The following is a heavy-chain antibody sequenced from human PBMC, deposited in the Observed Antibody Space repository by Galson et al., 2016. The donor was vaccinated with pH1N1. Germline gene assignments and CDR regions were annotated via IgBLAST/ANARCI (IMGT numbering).Heavy chain of an antibody. CDR2: IYTSGST. D-gene: IGHD3-10*01. CDR1: GGYISSWY. Sequence: SETLSLTCSVSGGYISSWYWRWIRQSAGKGLEWIGRIYTSGSTNYNPSLHSRVTMSIDTSTSQLSLKLTSVTAADTAVYYCSRSLYGHGSGTYELDNWGQGTRVTFSS. CDR3: SRSLYGHGSGTYELDN. J-gene: IGHJ4*02. V-gene: IGHV4-4*07.